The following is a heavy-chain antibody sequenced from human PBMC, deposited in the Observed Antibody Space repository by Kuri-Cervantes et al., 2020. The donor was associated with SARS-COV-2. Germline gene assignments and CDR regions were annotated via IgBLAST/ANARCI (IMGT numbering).Heavy chain of an antibody. Sequence: GGSLRLSCAASGFTFSSYWMHWVRQAPGKGLEWVPYISSSGSTIYYADSVKGRFTISRDNAENSLYLQMNSLRAEDTAVYYCARDRITIFGVVIKGYGMDVWGQGTTVTVSS. V-gene: IGHV3-48*04. J-gene: IGHJ6*02. D-gene: IGHD3-3*01. CDR3: ARDRITIFGVVIKGYGMDV. CDR1: GFTFSSYW. CDR2: ISSSGSTI.